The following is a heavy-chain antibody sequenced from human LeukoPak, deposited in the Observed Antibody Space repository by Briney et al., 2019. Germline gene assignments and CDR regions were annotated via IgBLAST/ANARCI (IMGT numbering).Heavy chain of an antibody. CDR1: GGTFSSYA. Sequence: ASVKVSCKASGGTFSSYAISWVRQAPGQGLEWMGWISGYNAKTIYAEKFQGRITVTIDTSTSTGYMELSSLRSDDTAIYYCAKDEVGSAIVTFADYQEGLAFWGQGTLVTVSS. D-gene: IGHD3-22*01. J-gene: IGHJ4*02. CDR3: AKDEVGSAIVTFADYQEGLAF. V-gene: IGHV1-18*01. CDR2: ISGYNAKT.